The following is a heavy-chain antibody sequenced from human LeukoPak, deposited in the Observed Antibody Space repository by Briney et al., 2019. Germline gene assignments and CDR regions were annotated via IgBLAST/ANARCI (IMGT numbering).Heavy chain of an antibody. CDR1: GGSISSHY. Sequence: SETLSLTCTVSGGSISSHYWSWIRQPPGEGLEWIGYIYYSGSTNYNPSLKSRVTISVDTSKNQFSLKLSSVTAADTAVYYCAREIRFLEWLDYMDVWGKGTTVTVSS. J-gene: IGHJ6*03. CDR3: AREIRFLEWLDYMDV. V-gene: IGHV4-59*11. CDR2: IYYSGST. D-gene: IGHD3-3*01.